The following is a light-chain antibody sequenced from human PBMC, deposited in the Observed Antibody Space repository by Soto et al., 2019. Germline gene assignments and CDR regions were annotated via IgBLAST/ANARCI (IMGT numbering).Light chain of an antibody. Sequence: EIVLTQSPATLSLSPGERATLSCRASQSVSSYLVWYQQKPGQAPRLLIYDASNRATGIPARFSGSGSGTDFTLTISSLEPEDFAVYYCQQRSNSGVTFGPGT. CDR2: DAS. V-gene: IGKV3-11*01. J-gene: IGKJ3*01. CDR1: QSVSSY. CDR3: QQRSNSGVT.